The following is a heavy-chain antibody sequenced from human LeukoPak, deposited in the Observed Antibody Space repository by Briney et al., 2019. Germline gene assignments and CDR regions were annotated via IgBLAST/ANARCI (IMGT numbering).Heavy chain of an antibody. CDR3: ARHAKGYFYYYMDV. CDR1: GGSISSRNYY. V-gene: IGHV4-39*01. J-gene: IGHJ6*03. Sequence: SETLSLTCTVSGGSISSRNYYWGWIRQTPGKGLEWIGSIYSSGSTYYNPSLKSRVSISVDTSKNQLSLKLNSVTAADTAVYYCARHAKGYFYYYMDVWGKGTTVTVSS. CDR2: IYSSGST.